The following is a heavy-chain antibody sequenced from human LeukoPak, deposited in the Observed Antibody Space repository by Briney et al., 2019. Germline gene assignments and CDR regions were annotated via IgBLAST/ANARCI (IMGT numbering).Heavy chain of an antibody. D-gene: IGHD2-8*01. Sequence: GGSLRLSCAASGFTFSSYAMTWVRQAPGKGLEWVSGISGSGATTYHADSVKGRFTISRDNSKNTLYLQMNSLRAEDTAVYYCAKGSVLMVYAMDSGFDYWGQGTLVTVSS. CDR3: AKGSVLMVYAMDSGFDY. J-gene: IGHJ4*02. V-gene: IGHV3-23*01. CDR1: GFTFSSYA. CDR2: ISGSGATT.